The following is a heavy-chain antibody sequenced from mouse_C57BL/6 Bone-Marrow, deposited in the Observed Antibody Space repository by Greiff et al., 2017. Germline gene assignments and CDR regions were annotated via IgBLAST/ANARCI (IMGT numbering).Heavy chain of an antibody. J-gene: IGHJ2*03. D-gene: IGHD2-1*01. CDR2: IHPNSGST. CDR1: GYTFTSYW. CDR3: ARRGLLRIYYVYY. Sequence: QVQLQQSGAELVKPGASVTLSCKASGYTFTSYWMHWVKQRPGQGLEWIGMIHPNSGSTNDNEKFKSKATLTVDKSSSTAYMQLSSLTSEDFAVYYCARRGLLRIYYVYYWGQGTSLTVSS. V-gene: IGHV1-64*01.